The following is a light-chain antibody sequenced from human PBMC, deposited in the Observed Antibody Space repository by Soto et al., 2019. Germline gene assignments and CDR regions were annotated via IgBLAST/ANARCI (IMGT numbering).Light chain of an antibody. Sequence: EIVLTQSPATLSLSPGERATLSCRASQSVGIYLGWYQQRPGQAPRLLIYDASNRAAGIPARFSGSGSGTDFTLTINSLAPEDLAVYYCQYRNTWPPAFGQGTRLEIK. CDR2: DAS. CDR1: QSVGIY. V-gene: IGKV3-11*01. J-gene: IGKJ5*01. CDR3: QYRNTWPPA.